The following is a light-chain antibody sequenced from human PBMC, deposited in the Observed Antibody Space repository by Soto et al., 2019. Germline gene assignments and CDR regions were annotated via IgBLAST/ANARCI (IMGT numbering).Light chain of an antibody. V-gene: IGLV2-14*01. CDR2: DVS. CDR1: SSDVGGYNY. Sequence: QSALTQPASVSGSPVQSITISCTGTSSDVGGYNYVSWYQQHPGKAPKFMIYDVSNRPSGVSNRFSGSKSGNTASLTISGLQAEDEADYYCSSYTTSNTRQIVFGTGTKVTV. J-gene: IGLJ1*01. CDR3: SSYTTSNTRQIV.